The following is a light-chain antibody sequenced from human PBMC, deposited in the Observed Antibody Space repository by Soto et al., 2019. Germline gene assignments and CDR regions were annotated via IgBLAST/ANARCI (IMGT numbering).Light chain of an antibody. CDR3: QQYNSYSPLT. V-gene: IGKV1-5*01. Sequence: DIRMTQSHSTLSASVGDRVTITCRASQSISSWLAWYLQKPGKAPKLLLYDASSLESGVPSRFSGSGSGTEFTLTSSSLQPDDFATYYCQQYNSYSPLTFGGGTKVEIK. CDR1: QSISSW. CDR2: DAS. J-gene: IGKJ4*01.